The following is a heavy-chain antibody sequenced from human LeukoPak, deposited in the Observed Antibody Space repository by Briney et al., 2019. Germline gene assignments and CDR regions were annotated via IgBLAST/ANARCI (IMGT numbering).Heavy chain of an antibody. CDR3: ARQGPYDFWSGTSNWFDP. D-gene: IGHD3-3*01. Sequence: TPSETLSLTCTVSGGSISSSSYYWGWIRQPPGKGLEWIGSIYYSGSTYYNPSLKSRVTISVDTSKNQFSLKLSSVTAADTAVYYCARQGPYDFWSGTSNWFDPWGQGTLVTVSS. V-gene: IGHV4-39*07. CDR2: IYYSGST. CDR1: GGSISSSSYY. J-gene: IGHJ5*02.